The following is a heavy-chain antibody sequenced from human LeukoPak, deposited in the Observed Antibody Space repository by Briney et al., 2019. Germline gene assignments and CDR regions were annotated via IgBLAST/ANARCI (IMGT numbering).Heavy chain of an antibody. J-gene: IGHJ4*02. V-gene: IGHV3-30-3*01. CDR2: ISYDGSNK. CDR1: GFTFSSYA. Sequence: GGSLRLSCAASGFTFSSYAMSWVRQAPGKGLEWVAVISYDGSNKYYADSVKGRFTISRDNSKNTLYLQMNSLRAEDTAVYYCARVLRWYYFDYWGQGTLVTVSS. D-gene: IGHD5-24*01. CDR3: ARVLRWYYFDY.